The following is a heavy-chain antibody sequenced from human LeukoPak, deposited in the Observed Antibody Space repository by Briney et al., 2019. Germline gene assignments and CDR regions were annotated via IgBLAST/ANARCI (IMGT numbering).Heavy chain of an antibody. Sequence: GGSLRLSCAASGFTFSSYAMHWVRQAPGKGLEYVSAISSNGGSTYYANSVKGRFTISRDNSKNTLYLQMGSLRAEDMAVYYCARGDSSGYVCDYWGQGTLVTVSS. CDR2: ISSNGGST. D-gene: IGHD3-22*01. J-gene: IGHJ4*02. V-gene: IGHV3-64*01. CDR1: GFTFSSYA. CDR3: ARGDSSGYVCDY.